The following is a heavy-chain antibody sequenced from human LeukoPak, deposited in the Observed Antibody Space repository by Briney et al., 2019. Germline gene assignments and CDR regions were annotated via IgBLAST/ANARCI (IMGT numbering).Heavy chain of an antibody. D-gene: IGHD3-9*01. CDR3: AKCGLRYFDWTDGLADY. CDR2: ISYDGSNK. CDR1: GFTFSSYG. Sequence: GGSLRLSCAASGFTFSSYGMHWVRQAPGKGLEWVAVISYDGSNKYYADSVKGRFTISRDNSKNTPYLQMNSLRAEDTAVYYCAKCGLRYFDWTDGLADYWGQGTLVTVSS. V-gene: IGHV3-30*18. J-gene: IGHJ4*02.